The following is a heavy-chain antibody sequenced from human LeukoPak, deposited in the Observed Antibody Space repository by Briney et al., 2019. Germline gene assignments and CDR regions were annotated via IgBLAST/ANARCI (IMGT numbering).Heavy chain of an antibody. CDR3: AGRGTGTTLAFDY. D-gene: IGHD1-1*01. CDR1: GYSFTNYW. Sequence: GESLKISCRGSGYSFTNYWIGWVRQMPGKGLEWMGIIYPADSDTRYSPSFQGQVTILADKSISTAYLQWSSLKASDTAMYYCAGRGTGTTLAFDYWGQGTLVTVSS. CDR2: IYPADSDT. V-gene: IGHV5-51*01. J-gene: IGHJ4*02.